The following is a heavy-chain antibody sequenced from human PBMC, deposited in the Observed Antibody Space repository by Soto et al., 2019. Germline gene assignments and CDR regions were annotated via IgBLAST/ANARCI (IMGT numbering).Heavy chain of an antibody. Sequence: VQLLESGGGLIQPGGSLRLSCAASGFTFSYGIHWLRQAPGEGLEWVAYISYDSSNKFYGDSVEGRFTISRDNSKNTQFLQMNSLRAEDTAVYYCAKLVIGYCSGNTCDDYWGQGTLVAVSS. CDR3: AKLVIGYCSGNTCDDY. CDR1: GFTFSYG. J-gene: IGHJ4*02. CDR2: ISYDSSNK. V-gene: IGHV3-30*18. D-gene: IGHD2-15*01.